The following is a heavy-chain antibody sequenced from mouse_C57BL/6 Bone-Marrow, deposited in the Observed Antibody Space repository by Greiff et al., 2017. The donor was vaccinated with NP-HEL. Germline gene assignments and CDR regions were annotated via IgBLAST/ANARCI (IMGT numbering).Heavy chain of an antibody. CDR2: ILPGSGST. Sequence: QVQLQQSGAELMKPGASVKLSCKATGYTFTGYWIEWVKQRPGHGLEWIGEILPGSGSTNYNEKFKGKATFTADTYSNTAYMQLSRLTTEDAAIYYCARGRLKGYFDYWGQGTTLTVSS. V-gene: IGHV1-9*01. D-gene: IGHD2-4*01. CDR1: GYTFTGYW. J-gene: IGHJ2*01. CDR3: ARGRLKGYFDY.